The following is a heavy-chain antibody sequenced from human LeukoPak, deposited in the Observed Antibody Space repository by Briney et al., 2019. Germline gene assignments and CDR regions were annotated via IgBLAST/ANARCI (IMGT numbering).Heavy chain of an antibody. D-gene: IGHD4-11*01. CDR3: ARGPYTDY. CDR1: GFTFSSYS. J-gene: IGHJ4*02. V-gene: IGHV3-21*01. Sequence: PGGSLRLSCAASGFTFSSYSMNWVRQAPGKGLDWVSSISSSSSIYYADSVKGRFTISRDNAKNSLSLQMNSLRAEDTAVYYCARGPYTDYWGQGTLVTVSS. CDR2: ISSSSSI.